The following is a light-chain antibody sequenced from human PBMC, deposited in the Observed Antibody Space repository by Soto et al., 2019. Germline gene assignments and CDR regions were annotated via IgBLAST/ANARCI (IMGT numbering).Light chain of an antibody. Sequence: QSALTQPASVSGSPGQSITISCTGTSSDVGGYNYVSWYQHHPGKAPKLMIYEVSNRPSGVSNRFSGSKSGNTASLTISGLQAEDEADYYCSSYTTSISWVFGGGTQLTVL. CDR3: SSYTTSISWV. CDR1: SSDVGGYNY. J-gene: IGLJ3*02. V-gene: IGLV2-14*01. CDR2: EVS.